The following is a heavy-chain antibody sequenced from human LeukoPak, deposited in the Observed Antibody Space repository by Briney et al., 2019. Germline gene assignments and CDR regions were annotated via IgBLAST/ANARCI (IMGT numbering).Heavy chain of an antibody. D-gene: IGHD5-12*01. CDR2: IYYSGST. CDR1: GGSISSYY. CDR3: ARGGGGLRDLDY. Sequence: SETLSLTCTVSGGSISSYYWSWIRQPPGKGLEWIGYIYYSGSTNYNPSLKSRVTISVDTSKNQFSLKLSSVTAADTAVYYCARGGGGLRDLDYWGQGTPVTVSS. V-gene: IGHV4-59*01. J-gene: IGHJ4*02.